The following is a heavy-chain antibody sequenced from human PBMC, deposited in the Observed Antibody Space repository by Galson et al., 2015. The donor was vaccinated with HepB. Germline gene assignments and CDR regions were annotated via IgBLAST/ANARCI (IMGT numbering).Heavy chain of an antibody. J-gene: IGHJ4*02. CDR3: ARHPGRGSVGYAFDL. Sequence: SETMSLTCSVSHGSINNYYWSWIRQSPGNRLEWIGYIYYNVDTTYNPSLGYRVGMSVDTSVNQVSLWLTSVTAADTAVYYCARHPGRGSVGYAFDLWGQGTLVTVSA. D-gene: IGHD5-12*01. V-gene: IGHV4-59*08. CDR1: HGSINNYY. CDR2: IYYNVDT.